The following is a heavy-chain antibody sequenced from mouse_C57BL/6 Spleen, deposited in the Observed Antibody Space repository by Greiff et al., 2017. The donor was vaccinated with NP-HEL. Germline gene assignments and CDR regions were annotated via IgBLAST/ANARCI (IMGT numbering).Heavy chain of an antibody. J-gene: IGHJ3*01. D-gene: IGHD2-2*01. CDR3: ARAAAGYEGFAY. CDR2: ISYDGSN. V-gene: IGHV3-6*01. Sequence: EVQLQQSGPGLVKPSQSLSLTCSVTGYSITSGYYWNWIRQFPGNKLEWMGYISYDGSNNYNPSLKNRISITRDTSKNQFFLKLNSVTTEDTATYYCARAAAGYEGFAYWGQGTLVTVSA. CDR1: GYSITSGYY.